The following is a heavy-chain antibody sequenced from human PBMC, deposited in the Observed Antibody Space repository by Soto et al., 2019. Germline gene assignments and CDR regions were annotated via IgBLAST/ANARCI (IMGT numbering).Heavy chain of an antibody. Sequence: SETLSLTCAVSGGSFTSNNWWTWVRQPPGQGLEWIGEIYRTGSTNYNPSLKSRVTISLDKSENQFSLKVTSLTAADTAVYYCASRDPGTSVDYWGQGTSVTVSS. CDR1: GGSFTSNNW. CDR3: ASRDPGTSVDY. J-gene: IGHJ4*02. CDR2: IYRTGST. V-gene: IGHV4-4*02. D-gene: IGHD1-7*01.